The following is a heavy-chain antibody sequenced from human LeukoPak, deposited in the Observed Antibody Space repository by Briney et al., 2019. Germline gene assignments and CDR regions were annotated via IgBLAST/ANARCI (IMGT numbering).Heavy chain of an antibody. D-gene: IGHD1-20*01. CDR2: ISSSSSYI. CDR1: GFTFSSYS. Sequence: TAGGSLRLSCAASGFTFSSYSMNWVRQAPGKGLEWVSSISSSSSYIYYADSVKGRFTISRDNAKNSLYLQMNSLRAEDTAVYYCARDSPEYNWNFDYWGQGTLVTVSS. CDR3: ARDSPEYNWNFDY. V-gene: IGHV3-21*01. J-gene: IGHJ4*02.